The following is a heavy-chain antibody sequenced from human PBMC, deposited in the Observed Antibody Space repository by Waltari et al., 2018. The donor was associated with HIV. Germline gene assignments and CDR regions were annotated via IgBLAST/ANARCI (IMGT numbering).Heavy chain of an antibody. D-gene: IGHD6-13*01. CDR2: ISSNGGST. Sequence: EVQLVESGEGLVQPGGSLRLSCAASGFTFSSYAMHWVRQAPGKGLEYVSAISSNGGSTYYADSGKGRFTISRDNSKNTLYLQMGSLRAEDMAVYYCARGKGNNWFDPWGQGTLVTVSS. CDR1: GFTFSSYA. J-gene: IGHJ5*02. CDR3: ARGKGNNWFDP. V-gene: IGHV3-64*02.